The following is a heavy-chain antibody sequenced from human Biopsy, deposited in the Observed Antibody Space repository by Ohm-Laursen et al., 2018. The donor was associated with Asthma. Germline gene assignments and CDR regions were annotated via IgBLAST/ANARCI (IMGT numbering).Heavy chain of an antibody. CDR2: IYSGGTS. CDR3: ARGDSSGWSHYYFDY. D-gene: IGHD6-19*01. Sequence: GSLRLSCTASGSAVSRDHMFWVRQAPGKGLEWVSVIYSGGTSHTADSVRGRLTISRDFSKNTLHLQMHSLRVEDTAVYYCARGDSSGWSHYYFDYWGQGTLVTVSS. V-gene: IGHV3-53*01. J-gene: IGHJ4*02. CDR1: GSAVSRDH.